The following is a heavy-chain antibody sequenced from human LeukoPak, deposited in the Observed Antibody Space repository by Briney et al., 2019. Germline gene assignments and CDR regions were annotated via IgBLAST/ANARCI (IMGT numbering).Heavy chain of an antibody. D-gene: IGHD4/OR15-4a*01. Sequence: GGSLRLSCAASGFTVSSNYMSWVRQAPGKGLEWVSVIYSGGSTYYADSVKGRFTISRDNSKNTLYLQMNSLRAEDTAAYYCARDADYAYFDYWGQGTLVTVSS. CDR2: IYSGGST. CDR3: ARDADYAYFDY. CDR1: GFTVSSNY. J-gene: IGHJ4*02. V-gene: IGHV3-66*02.